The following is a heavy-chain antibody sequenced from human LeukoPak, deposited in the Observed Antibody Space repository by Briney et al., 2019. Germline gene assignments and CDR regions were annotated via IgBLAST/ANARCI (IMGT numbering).Heavy chain of an antibody. Sequence: SETLSLTCAVSGGSISSGGYSWSWIRQPPGKGLEWIGYIYYSGSTNYNPSLKSRVTISVDTSKNQFSLKLSSVTAADTAVYYCARQRIQWLVRWFDPWGQGTLVTVSS. D-gene: IGHD6-19*01. CDR1: GGSISSGGYS. CDR2: IYYSGST. CDR3: ARQRIQWLVRWFDP. J-gene: IGHJ5*02. V-gene: IGHV4-61*08.